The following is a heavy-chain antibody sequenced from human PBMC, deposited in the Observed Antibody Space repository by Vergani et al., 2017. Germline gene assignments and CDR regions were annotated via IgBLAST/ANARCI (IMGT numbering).Heavy chain of an antibody. CDR3: ARGGGSPYSSGWGIDY. J-gene: IGHJ4*02. D-gene: IGHD6-19*01. V-gene: IGHV4-59*08. CDR2: IYYSGST. CDR1: GGSISSYY. Sequence: QVQLQESGPGLVKPSETLSLTCTVSGGSISSYYWSWIRQPPGKGLEWIGYIYYSGSTNYNPSLKSRVTISVDTSKNQFSLKVSSVTAADTAVYYCARGGGSPYSSGWGIDYWGQGTLVTVSS.